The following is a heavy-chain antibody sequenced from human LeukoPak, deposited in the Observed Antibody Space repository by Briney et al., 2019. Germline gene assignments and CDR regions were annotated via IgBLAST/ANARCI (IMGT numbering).Heavy chain of an antibody. Sequence: ASVKVSCKASGYTFTGYYMHWVRQAPGQGLEWMGWINPNSGGTNYAQKFQGRVTMTRDTSISTAYMELSSLRSEDTAVYYCARGRAQRVPCYYYYMDVWGKGTTVTVSS. V-gene: IGHV1-2*02. CDR2: INPNSGGT. CDR1: GYTFTGYY. D-gene: IGHD2-2*01. J-gene: IGHJ6*03. CDR3: ARGRAQRVPCYYYYMDV.